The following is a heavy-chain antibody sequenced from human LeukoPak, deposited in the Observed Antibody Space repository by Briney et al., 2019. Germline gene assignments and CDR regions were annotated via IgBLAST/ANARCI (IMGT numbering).Heavy chain of an antibody. J-gene: IGHJ6*02. D-gene: IGHD3-9*01. V-gene: IGHV1-8*01. CDR1: GYTFTSYD. CDR2: MNPNSGNT. CDR3: ARGLNVLRYFAWLPMDV. Sequence: ASVKVSCKASGYTFTSYDINWVRQATGQGLEWMGWMNPNSGNTGYAQKFQGRVTMTRNTSISTAYMELSSLRSEDTAVYYCARGLNVLRYFAWLPMDVWGQGTTVTVSS.